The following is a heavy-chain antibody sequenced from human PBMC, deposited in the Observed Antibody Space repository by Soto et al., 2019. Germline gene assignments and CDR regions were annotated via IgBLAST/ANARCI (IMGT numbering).Heavy chain of an antibody. V-gene: IGHV3-23*01. D-gene: IGHD3-22*01. CDR1: GFALSNYG. CDR2: ILVSDYST. J-gene: IGHJ4*02. CDR3: AKDMHPNYYYDTSRPVACFDN. Sequence: PGGSLRLSCAAPGFALSNYGMSLVRQAPGKGLEWVSGILVSDYSTYYADAVKGRFIISRDNSKNTLFLYMNSLRAEDTDVYFCAKDMHPNYYYDTSRPVACFDNSGLGKLVTVSS.